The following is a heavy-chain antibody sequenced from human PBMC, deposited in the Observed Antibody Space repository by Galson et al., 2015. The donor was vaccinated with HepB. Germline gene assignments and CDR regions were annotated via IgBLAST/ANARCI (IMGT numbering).Heavy chain of an antibody. CDR2: INPNSGGT. J-gene: IGHJ3*02. V-gene: IGHV1-2*02. CDR3: ARDLGQQLVREDAFDI. D-gene: IGHD6-13*01. CDR1: GYTFTGYY. Sequence: SVKVSCKGSGYTFTGYYIHWLRQAPGQGLEWMGWINPNSGGTNYAQKFQGRVTMTRDTSISTAYMDLSSLISDDTAVYYCARDLGQQLVREDAFDIWGQGTMVTVSS.